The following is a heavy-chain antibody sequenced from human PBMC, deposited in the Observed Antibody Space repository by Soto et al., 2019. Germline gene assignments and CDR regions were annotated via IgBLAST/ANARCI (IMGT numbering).Heavy chain of an antibody. J-gene: IGHJ6*03. Sequence: SETLSLTCTVAGGSISSYYWSWIRQPPGKGLEWIGYIYYSGSTNYNPSLKSRVTISVDTSKNQFSLKLSSVTAADTAVYYCARRKYHATYYYYYMDVWGKGTTVTVSS. D-gene: IGHD2-15*01. V-gene: IGHV4-59*08. CDR3: ARRKYHATYYYYYMDV. CDR2: IYYSGST. CDR1: GGSISSYY.